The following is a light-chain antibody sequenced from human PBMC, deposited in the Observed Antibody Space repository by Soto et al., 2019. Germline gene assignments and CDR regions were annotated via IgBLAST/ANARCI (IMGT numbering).Light chain of an antibody. Sequence: DIVLTQSPDSLAMSLGERATINCRSSQSVLYSSNNKNYLAWYQQRPGQPPKLLIYWASTRESGGPDRFSGSGSGTEFTLTISSLQAEDVAVYYCQQYYSTSLTFGGGTKVEIK. CDR3: QQYYSTSLT. J-gene: IGKJ4*01. CDR2: WAS. V-gene: IGKV4-1*01. CDR1: QSVLYSSNNKNY.